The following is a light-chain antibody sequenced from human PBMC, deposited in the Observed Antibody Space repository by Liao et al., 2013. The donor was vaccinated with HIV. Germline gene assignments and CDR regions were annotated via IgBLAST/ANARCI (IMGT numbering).Light chain of an antibody. CDR1: NLGNKY. J-gene: IGLJ1*01. CDR2: QDN. CDR3: QAWDSSTSPYV. Sequence: SYELAQPPSVSVSPGQTASITCSGDNLGNKYASWYQQKPGQSPMLVIYQDNKRPSGIPERFSGSNSGNTATLTISGTQPLDEADYYCQAWDSSTSPYVFGTGTKVTVL. V-gene: IGLV3-1*01.